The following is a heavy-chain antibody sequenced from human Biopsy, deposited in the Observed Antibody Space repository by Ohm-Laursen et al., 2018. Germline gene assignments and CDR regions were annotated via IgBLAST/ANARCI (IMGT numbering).Heavy chain of an antibody. CDR1: GDSFTSYA. CDR2: IIPIPNVA. CDR3: ARGEGSSWFDP. D-gene: IGHD1-26*01. J-gene: IGHJ5*02. Sequence: SSVYASCKASGDSFTSYATGWGRQAPGEGRGWIGGIIPIPNVATYAQKFQGRITITADESTSTAYMELTSLTSDDTAVYFCARGEGSSWFDPWGHGTLVTVSS. V-gene: IGHV1-69*01.